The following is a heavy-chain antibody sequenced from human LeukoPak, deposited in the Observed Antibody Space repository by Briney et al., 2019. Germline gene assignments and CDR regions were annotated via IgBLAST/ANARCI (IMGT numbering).Heavy chain of an antibody. CDR1: GFTFTNSA. J-gene: IGHJ4*02. V-gene: IGHV1-58*02. CDR3: AADDLTRAY. Sequence: GASVKVSCKASGFTFTNSAIQWVRQARGQRFEWLGWIVVGSGNANYAQKFQDRVIITRDMSTSTAYMEVSSLRSEDTAVYYCAADDLTRAYWGQGTLVTVSS. CDR2: IVVGSGNA.